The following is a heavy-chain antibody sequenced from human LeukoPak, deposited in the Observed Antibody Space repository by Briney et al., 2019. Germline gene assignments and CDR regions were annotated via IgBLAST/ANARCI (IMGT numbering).Heavy chain of an antibody. CDR2: IKSKTYGGTT. J-gene: IGHJ4*02. V-gene: IGHV3-15*01. Sequence: GGSLRLSCAASGFTFSNAWMSWVRQAPGKGLEWVGRIKSKTYGGTTDYAAPVKGRFTISRDDSKNTVYLQMNSLKTEDTGVYYCSTATSYWGQGSLVTVSS. CDR1: GFTFSNAW. CDR3: STATSY.